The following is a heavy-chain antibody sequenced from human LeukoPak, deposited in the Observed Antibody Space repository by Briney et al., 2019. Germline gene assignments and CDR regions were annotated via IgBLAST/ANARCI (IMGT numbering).Heavy chain of an antibody. CDR3: ARDATIYSYFDY. CDR2: ISSSSSTI. D-gene: IGHD4-11*01. Sequence: GGSLRLSCAVSGSTFSSYSMNWVRQAPGKGLEWVSYISSSSSTIYYADSVKGRFTISRDNAKNSLYLQMNSLRAEDMAVYYCARDATIYSYFDYWGQGTLVTVSS. J-gene: IGHJ4*02. CDR1: GSTFSSYS. V-gene: IGHV3-48*01.